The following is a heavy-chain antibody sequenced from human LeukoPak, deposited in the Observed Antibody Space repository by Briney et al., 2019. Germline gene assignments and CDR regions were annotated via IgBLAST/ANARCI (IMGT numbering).Heavy chain of an antibody. CDR1: GYTFTSYG. D-gene: IGHD3-22*01. V-gene: IGHV1-18*01. Sequence: ASVKVSCKASGYTFTSYGISWVRQAPGQGLEWMGWISAYNGNTNYAQKLQGRVTMTTDTSTSTAYMELRSLRSDDTAVYYCASTSSGYYFFDYWGQGTLVTVSS. CDR3: ASTSSGYYFFDY. J-gene: IGHJ4*02. CDR2: ISAYNGNT.